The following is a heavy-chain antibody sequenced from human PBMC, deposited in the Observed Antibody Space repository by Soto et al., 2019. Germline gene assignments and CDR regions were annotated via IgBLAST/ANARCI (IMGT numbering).Heavy chain of an antibody. CDR3: ARVLGDSSGRSQYLHNGFDP. J-gene: IGHJ5*02. Sequence: SETLSLTCTGSGGSISSGDYYCRWIRQPPGKGLEWIGYIYYSGSTYYNPPLKSRVTISVDTSKNQFSLKLSSVTAADTAVYYCARVLGDSSGRSQYLHNGFDPWGQGTLVTVSS. CDR1: GGSISSGDYY. CDR2: IYYSGST. V-gene: IGHV4-30-4*01. D-gene: IGHD3-22*01.